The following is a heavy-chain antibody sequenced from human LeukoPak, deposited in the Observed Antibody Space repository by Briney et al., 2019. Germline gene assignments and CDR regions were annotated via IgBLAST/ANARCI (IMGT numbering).Heavy chain of an antibody. CDR3: AREYCSSTSCYSAPDY. CDR1: GYSFTSYW. Sequence: GESLKISCKGSGYSFTSYWIGWVRQMPGKGLEWMGIFYPGDSDTRYSPSFQGQVTISADKSISTAYLQWSSLKASDTAMYYCAREYCSSTSCYSAPDYWGQGTLVTVSS. J-gene: IGHJ4*02. D-gene: IGHD2-2*01. CDR2: FYPGDSDT. V-gene: IGHV5-51*01.